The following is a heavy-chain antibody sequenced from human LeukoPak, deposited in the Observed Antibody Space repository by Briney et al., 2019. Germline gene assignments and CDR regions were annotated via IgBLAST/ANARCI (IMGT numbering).Heavy chain of an antibody. V-gene: IGHV5-51*01. CDR1: GYSFTSYW. J-gene: IGHJ4*02. CDR3: ARGNHCGSTSCALDY. Sequence: GESLKISCKGSGYSFTSYWIGWVRQMPGKGLEWMGIIYPGDSDTRYSPSFQGHVTISADKSIATAYLQWSSLKASDTAMYYCARGNHCGSTSCALDYWGQGTLVTVSS. D-gene: IGHD2-2*01. CDR2: IYPGDSDT.